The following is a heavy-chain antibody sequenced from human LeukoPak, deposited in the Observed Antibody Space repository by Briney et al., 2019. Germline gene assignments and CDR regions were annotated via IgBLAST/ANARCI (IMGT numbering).Heavy chain of an antibody. CDR3: ARDYRFDYDSSGYHDWYFDL. V-gene: IGHV4-59*01. CDR2: IYYSGST. D-gene: IGHD3-22*01. Sequence: SSETLSLTCTVSGGSISSYYWSWIRQPPGKGLEWIGYIYYSGSTNYNPSLKSRVTISVDMSKNQFSLKLSSVTAADTAVYYCARDYRFDYDSSGYHDWYFDLWGRGTLVTVSS. CDR1: GGSISSYY. J-gene: IGHJ2*01.